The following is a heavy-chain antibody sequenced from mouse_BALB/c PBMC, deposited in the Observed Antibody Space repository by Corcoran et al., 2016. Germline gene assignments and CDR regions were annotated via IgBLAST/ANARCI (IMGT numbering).Heavy chain of an antibody. Sequence: EVQLQQSGAELVKPGASVKLSCTASGFNIKDTYMHWVKQRPEQGLEWIGRIDPANGNTKYDPKFQGKATITADTSSNTAYLQLSSLTADDTAVYYCANCDWYFDVWGAGTTVTVSS. CDR1: GFNIKDTY. J-gene: IGHJ1*01. V-gene: IGHV14-3*02. CDR3: ANCDWYFDV. CDR2: IDPANGNT.